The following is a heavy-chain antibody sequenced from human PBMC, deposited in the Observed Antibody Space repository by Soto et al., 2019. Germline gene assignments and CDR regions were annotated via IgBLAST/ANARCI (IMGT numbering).Heavy chain of an antibody. D-gene: IGHD3-9*01. CDR1: GYTFTSYA. V-gene: IGHV1-3*01. CDR3: ARGDGAARPSTYDILTGYYTRNYGMDV. J-gene: IGHJ6*02. CDR2: INAGNGNT. Sequence: VASVKVSCKASGYTFTSYAMHWVRQAPGQRLEWMGWINAGNGNTKYSQKFQGRVTITRDTSASTAYMELSSLRSEDTAVYYCARGDGAARPSTYDILTGYYTRNYGMDVWGQGTTVTVSS.